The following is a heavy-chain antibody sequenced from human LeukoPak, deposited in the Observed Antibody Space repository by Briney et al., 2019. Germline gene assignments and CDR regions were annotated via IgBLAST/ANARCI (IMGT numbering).Heavy chain of an antibody. D-gene: IGHD7-27*01. CDR2: ISGSGGST. CDR1: GFTFSSYA. V-gene: IGHV3-23*01. Sequence: PGGPLRLSCAASGFTFSSYAMSWVRQAPGKGLEWVSAISGSGGSTYYADSVKGRFTISRDNSKNTLYLQMNSLRAEDTAVYYCAKSELGDYYYYYMDVWGKGTTVTVSS. J-gene: IGHJ6*03. CDR3: AKSELGDYYYYYMDV.